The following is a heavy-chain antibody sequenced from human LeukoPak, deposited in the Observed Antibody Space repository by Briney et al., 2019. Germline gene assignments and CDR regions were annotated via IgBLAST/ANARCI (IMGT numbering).Heavy chain of an antibody. Sequence: PGGSLRLSCAASGFTFSNYAMHWVRQAPGKGLEWVAVISYDGSNKYYADSVKGRFTISRDNSKNTLYLQMNSLRAEDTAVYYCARDQRGFRNGLPYYYYYGMYVWGQGTTVTVSS. CDR2: ISYDGSNK. D-gene: IGHD5-18*01. J-gene: IGHJ6*02. CDR1: GFTFSNYA. V-gene: IGHV3-30-3*01. CDR3: ARDQRGFRNGLPYYYYYGMYV.